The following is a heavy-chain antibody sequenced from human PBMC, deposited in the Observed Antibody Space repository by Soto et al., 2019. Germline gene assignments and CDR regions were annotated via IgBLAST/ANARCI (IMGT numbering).Heavy chain of an antibody. D-gene: IGHD2-8*01. CDR3: ERQVVLMVYAISGYFDY. J-gene: IGHJ4*02. CDR1: GGSISSSSYY. Sequence: ETLSLTCTVSGGSISSSSYYWGWIRQPPGKGLEWIGSIYYSGSTYYNPSLKSRVTISVDTSKNQFSLKLSSVTAADTAVYYCERQVVLMVYAISGYFDYWGQGTLVTVSS. CDR2: IYYSGST. V-gene: IGHV4-39*01.